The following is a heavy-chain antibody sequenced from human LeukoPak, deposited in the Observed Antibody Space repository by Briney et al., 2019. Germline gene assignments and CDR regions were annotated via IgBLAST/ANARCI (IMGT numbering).Heavy chain of an antibody. CDR1: GGSISTSSNY. CDR3: ARQGTVHFDY. D-gene: IGHD1/OR15-1a*01. Sequence: PSETLSLTCTVSGGSISTSSNYWGWIRQPPGKGLEWIGSIYYSGSTYYNPSLKSRVTISVDTSKNQFSLKLSSLTAADTAVYYCARQGTVHFDYWGQGTLVTVSS. V-gene: IGHV4-39*01. CDR2: IYYSGST. J-gene: IGHJ4*02.